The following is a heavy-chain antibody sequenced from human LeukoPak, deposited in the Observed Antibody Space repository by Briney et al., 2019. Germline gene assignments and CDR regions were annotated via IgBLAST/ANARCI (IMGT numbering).Heavy chain of an antibody. J-gene: IGHJ4*02. Sequence: PSQTLSLTCTVSGGSISSGDYYWSWIRQPPGKGLEWIGHIYYSGSTYYNPSLKSRVTISVDTSKNQFSLKLSSVTAADTAVYYCARTPGYSYGLAFDYWGQGTLVTVSS. V-gene: IGHV4-30-4*01. CDR1: GGSISSGDYY. CDR2: IYYSGST. CDR3: ARTPGYSYGLAFDY. D-gene: IGHD5-18*01.